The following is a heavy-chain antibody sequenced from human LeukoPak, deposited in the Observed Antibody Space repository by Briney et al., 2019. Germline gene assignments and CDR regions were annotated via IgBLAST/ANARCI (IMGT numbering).Heavy chain of an antibody. CDR3: ATISRSVSYHFDY. V-gene: IGHV3-74*01. J-gene: IGHJ4*02. CDR2: ISGDGSST. D-gene: IGHD1-26*01. CDR1: GFTFSTYC. Sequence: GGSLRLSCEASGFTFSTYCMHWVRQAPGKELVWVSRISGDGSSTDYAASVKGRFTVSRDNAKNTLYLQMNSLRAEDTSVYYCATISRSVSYHFDYWGQGTLVTVSS.